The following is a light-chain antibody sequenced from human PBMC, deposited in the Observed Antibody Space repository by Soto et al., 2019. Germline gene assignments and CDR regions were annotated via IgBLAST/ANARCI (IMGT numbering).Light chain of an antibody. CDR3: QQYGALPPT. Sequence: EVVLTQSPGTLSLSQGERATLSCRTSQSVVNYQLAWYRQKPGQAPRLLIYNTFHRATGIPDRFSGTGSETDFTLTISGLEPEDFAVYHCQQYGALPPTFGQGTKVDIK. CDR1: QSVVNYQ. V-gene: IGKV3-20*01. J-gene: IGKJ1*01. CDR2: NTF.